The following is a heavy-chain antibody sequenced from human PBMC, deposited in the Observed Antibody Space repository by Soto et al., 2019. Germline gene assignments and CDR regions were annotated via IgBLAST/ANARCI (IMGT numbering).Heavy chain of an antibody. D-gene: IGHD2-15*01. V-gene: IGHV3-66*01. CDR3: VRDDVYFGGGRCFGVPMDV. CDR2: FNNVGSI. Sequence: VQLVESGGGVVQPGGSLRLSCAASGFAISRKYMSWVRQPPGREPEWVALFNNVGSIYYSESVKGRFTISRDSSKNTLELQLNSLRAEDTAVYYCVRDDVYFGGGRCFGVPMDVWGKGTTVTVSS. CDR1: GFAISRKY. J-gene: IGHJ6*03.